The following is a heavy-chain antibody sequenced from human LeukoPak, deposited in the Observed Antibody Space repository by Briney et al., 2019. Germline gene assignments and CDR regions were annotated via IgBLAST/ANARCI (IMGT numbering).Heavy chain of an antibody. CDR1: GFTFSSYS. J-gene: IGHJ4*02. CDR2: ISSSTNSI. Sequence: GGSLRLSCAASGFTFSSYSMNWVRQAPGKGLEWVSYISSSTNSIYYAESVRGRFTIYRDNAKNSLYLQMNSLRAEDTAVYYCAKSEVRGAYIDYWGQGTLVTVSS. V-gene: IGHV3-48*01. D-gene: IGHD3-10*01. CDR3: AKSEVRGAYIDY.